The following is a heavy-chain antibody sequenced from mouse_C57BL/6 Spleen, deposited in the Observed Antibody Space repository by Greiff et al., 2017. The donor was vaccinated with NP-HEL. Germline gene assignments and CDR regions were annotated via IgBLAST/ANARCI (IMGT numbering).Heavy chain of an antibody. V-gene: IGHV5-9-1*02. D-gene: IGHD1-1*01. Sequence: EVQGVESGEGLVKPGGSLKLSCAASGFTFSSYAMSWVRQTPEKRLEWVAYISSGGDYIYYADTVKGRFTISRDNARNTLYLQMSSLKSEDTAMYYCTRDLTTMDWYFDVWGTGTTVTVSS. CDR3: TRDLTTMDWYFDV. CDR2: ISSGGDYI. CDR1: GFTFSSYA. J-gene: IGHJ1*03.